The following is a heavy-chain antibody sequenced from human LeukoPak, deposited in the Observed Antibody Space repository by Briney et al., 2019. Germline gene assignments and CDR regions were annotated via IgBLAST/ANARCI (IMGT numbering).Heavy chain of an antibody. CDR2: INHSGST. CDR3: ARVSYGYCSSTSCYPPNRKNYYYYYGMDV. V-gene: IGHV4-34*01. Sequence: PSETLSLTCAVYGGSFSGYYWSWIRQPPGKGLEWIGEINHSGSTNYNPSLKSRVTISVDTSKNQFSLKLSSVTAADTAVYYCARVSYGYCSSTSCYPPNRKNYYYYYGMDVWGQGTTVTVSS. CDR1: GGSFSGYY. D-gene: IGHD2-2*03. J-gene: IGHJ6*02.